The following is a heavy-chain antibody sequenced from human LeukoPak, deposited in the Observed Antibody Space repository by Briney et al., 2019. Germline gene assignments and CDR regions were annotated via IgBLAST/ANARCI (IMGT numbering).Heavy chain of an antibody. CDR2: IYTSGST. CDR1: GGSISSGSYY. J-gene: IGHJ4*02. D-gene: IGHD3-22*01. Sequence: SEILSLTCTVSGGSISSGSYYWSWIRQPAGKGLEWIGRIYTSGSTNYNPSLKSRVTISVDTSKNQFSLKLSSVTAADTAVYYCASSPFYYYDSSGFFDYWGQGTLVTVSS. V-gene: IGHV4-61*02. CDR3: ASSPFYYYDSSGFFDY.